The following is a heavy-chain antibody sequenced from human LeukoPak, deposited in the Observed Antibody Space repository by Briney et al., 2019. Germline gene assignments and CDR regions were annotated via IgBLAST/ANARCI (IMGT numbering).Heavy chain of an antibody. CDR2: TYYRAKFYK. CDR3: ARDQTNWNHPGDFDY. CDR1: GDTVSSNSAA. D-gene: IGHD1-14*01. V-gene: IGHV6-1*01. Sequence: SETLSLTCALSGDTVSSNSAAWNWIRQSPSRGLGWLVKTYYRAKFYKYYAGTVRTRITINPDRSKDQFSLKLKDVTAEDRAVYYCARDQTNWNHPGDFDYWGQGTLVTVSP. J-gene: IGHJ4*02.